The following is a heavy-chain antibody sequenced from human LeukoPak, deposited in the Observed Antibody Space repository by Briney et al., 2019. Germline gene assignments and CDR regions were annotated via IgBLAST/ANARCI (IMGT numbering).Heavy chain of an antibody. CDR3: ARAGVGAIYYFDY. D-gene: IGHD1-26*01. Sequence: GGSLRLSCAASGFTFNNYGMHWVRQAPGKGLEWVALIWYDGSNKYYADSVRGRFTISRDNSKNTLYLQIKSLRVEDTAVYYCARAGVGAIYYFDYWGQGTLVTVSS. CDR2: IWYDGSNK. V-gene: IGHV3-33*01. J-gene: IGHJ4*02. CDR1: GFTFNNYG.